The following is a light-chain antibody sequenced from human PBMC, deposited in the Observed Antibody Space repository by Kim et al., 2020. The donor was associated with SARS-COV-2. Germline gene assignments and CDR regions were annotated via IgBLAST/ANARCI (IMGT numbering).Light chain of an antibody. CDR1: QSVLYSSNNKNY. CDR2: WAS. CDR3: QHYYSTPRT. Sequence: AIINCKSSQSVLYSSNNKNYLAWYQQKPGQPPNLLIYWASTRESGVPDRFSGSGSGTDFTLTISSLQAEDVAVYYCQHYYSTPRTFGQGTKVDIK. J-gene: IGKJ1*01. V-gene: IGKV4-1*01.